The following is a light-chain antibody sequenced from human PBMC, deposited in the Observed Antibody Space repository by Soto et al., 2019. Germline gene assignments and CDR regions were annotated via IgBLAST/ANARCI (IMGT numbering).Light chain of an antibody. J-gene: IGLJ1*01. CDR2: GNI. Sequence: QSVLTQPPSVSGAPGQRVTISCTGSSSNIGAGYDVHWYQQRPGTAPKLLIFGNINRPSGVPDRFSGSKSGTSASLAITGLQAEDEGDYYYQSYDSTLSARSLFGTGTKV. V-gene: IGLV1-40*01. CDR3: QSYDSTLSARSL. CDR1: SSNIGAGYD.